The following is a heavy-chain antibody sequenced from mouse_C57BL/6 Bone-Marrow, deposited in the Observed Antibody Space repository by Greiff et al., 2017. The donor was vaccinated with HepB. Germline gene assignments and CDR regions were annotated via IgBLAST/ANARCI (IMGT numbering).Heavy chain of an antibody. J-gene: IGHJ4*01. Sequence: QVQLKQSGAELVKPGASVKMSCKASGYTFTSYWITWVKQRPGQGLEWIGDIYPGSGSTNYNEKFKSKATLTVDTSSSTAYMQLSSLTSEDSAVYYCARCRWLPYYAMDYWGQGTSVTVSS. CDR2: IYPGSGST. CDR1: GYTFTSYW. D-gene: IGHD2-2*01. CDR3: ARCRWLPYYAMDY. V-gene: IGHV1-55*01.